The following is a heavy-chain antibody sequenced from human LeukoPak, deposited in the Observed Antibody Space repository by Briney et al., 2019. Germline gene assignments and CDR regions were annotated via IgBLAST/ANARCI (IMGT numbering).Heavy chain of an antibody. CDR2: ISSDRTTI. J-gene: IGHJ4*02. V-gene: IGHV3-48*02. Sequence: GSLRLSCAASGFTFSSYTMSWVRQAPGKGLEWVSSISSDRTTIFYADSVKGRFTISRDNAQNSLYLQMNSLRDEDTAVYYCTGQKGMDYWGQGTLVIVSS. CDR3: TGQKGMDY. CDR1: GFTFSSYT.